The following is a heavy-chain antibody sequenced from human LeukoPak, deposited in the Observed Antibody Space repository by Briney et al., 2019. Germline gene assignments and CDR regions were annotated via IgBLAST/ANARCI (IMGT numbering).Heavy chain of an antibody. V-gene: IGHV3-9*01. CDR3: AKAYGIVGARYYYYYGMDV. D-gene: IGHD1-26*01. Sequence: GGSLRLSCAASGFTLDDYAMHWVRQAPGKGLEWVSGISWNSGSIGYADSVKGRFTISRDNAKNSLYLQMNSLRAEDTALYYCAKAYGIVGARYYYYYGMDVWGQGTTVTVSS. J-gene: IGHJ6*02. CDR2: ISWNSGSI. CDR1: GFTLDDYA.